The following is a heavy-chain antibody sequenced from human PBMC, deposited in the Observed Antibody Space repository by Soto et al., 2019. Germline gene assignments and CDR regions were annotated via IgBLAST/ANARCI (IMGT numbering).Heavy chain of an antibody. CDR3: ARGRKPTRYCSGGSCYGRYYMDV. CDR1: GYTFTSYD. D-gene: IGHD2-15*01. CDR2: MNSNSCNT. Sequence: ASVKVSCKASGYTFTSYDINWVRQATGQGLEWMGWMNSNSCNTGYAQKFQGRVTMTRNTSISTAYMELSSLRSEDTAVYYCARGRKPTRYCSGGSCYGRYYMDVWGKGTTVTVSS. J-gene: IGHJ6*03. V-gene: IGHV1-8*01.